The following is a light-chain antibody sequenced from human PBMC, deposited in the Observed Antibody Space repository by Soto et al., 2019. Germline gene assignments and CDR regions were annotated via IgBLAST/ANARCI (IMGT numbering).Light chain of an antibody. Sequence: QSVLTQPASVSGSPGQSITISCTGSSNDVGSYNRVSWYQQPPGTAPKLLIYEVSNRPSGVPDRFSGSKSGNTASLTISGLQAEDEANYYCSSDTSTSSLVFGGGTKVTVL. CDR3: SSDTSTSSLV. CDR1: SNDVGSYNR. V-gene: IGLV2-18*02. CDR2: EVS. J-gene: IGLJ2*01.